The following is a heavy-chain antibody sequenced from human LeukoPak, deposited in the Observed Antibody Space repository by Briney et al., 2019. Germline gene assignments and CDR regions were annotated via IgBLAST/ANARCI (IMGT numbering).Heavy chain of an antibody. D-gene: IGHD1-26*01. CDR1: GFTFSSYE. CDR3: ARDKMVGATRFEY. J-gene: IGHJ4*02. CDR2: ISSSGSTI. V-gene: IGHV3-48*03. Sequence: GGSLRLSCAASGFTFSSYEMNWVRQAPGKGLEWVSYISSSGSTIYYADSVKGRFTISRDNAKNSLYLQMNSLRVEDTAVYYCARDKMVGATRFEYWGQGTLVTVSS.